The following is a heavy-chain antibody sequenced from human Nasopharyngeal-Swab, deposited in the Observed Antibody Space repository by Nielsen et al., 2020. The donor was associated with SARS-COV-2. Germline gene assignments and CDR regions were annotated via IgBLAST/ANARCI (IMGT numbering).Heavy chain of an antibody. CDR3: ARDVEEWLVLPSLSFDS. CDR2: IIPLLGIA. Sequence: SVKVSCKASGGSFSNYAISWVRQAPGQGLEWMGGIIPLLGIANYAQKFQDRVTTTADKSTSTAYMELSSLRSEDTAVYYCARDVEEWLVLPSLSFDSWGQGTLVTVSS. CDR1: GGSFSNYA. J-gene: IGHJ4*02. V-gene: IGHV1-69*10. D-gene: IGHD3-3*01.